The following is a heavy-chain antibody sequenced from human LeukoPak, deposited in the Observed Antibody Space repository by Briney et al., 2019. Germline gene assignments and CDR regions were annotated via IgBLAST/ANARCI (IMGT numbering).Heavy chain of an antibody. CDR1: GFIISDYG. CDR3: ARDYCGGDCYSEAYYYFDV. Sequence: GGSLRLSCVVSGFIISDYGMHWVRQAPGKGLQWVAFAGYDGSIKKCADSVKGRFTISRDNSKNTLYLHMNNLRADDRAVYYCARDYCGGDCYSEAYYYFDVWGRGTLLTVSS. J-gene: IGHJ2*01. D-gene: IGHD2-21*02. CDR2: AGYDGSIK. V-gene: IGHV3-30*02.